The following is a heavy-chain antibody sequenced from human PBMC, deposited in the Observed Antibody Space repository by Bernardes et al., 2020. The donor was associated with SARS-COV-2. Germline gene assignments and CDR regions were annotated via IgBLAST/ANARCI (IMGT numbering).Heavy chain of an antibody. CDR2: IYPGDSDT. J-gene: IGHJ4*02. D-gene: IGHD4-17*01. Sequence: GESLKISRNAPGYHFSRYLIGWVRPMPGKGLELIWIIYPGDSDTRYSPSFQGQVTISADKSINTAYLQWSSLKASDTAMYYCAIPSVGYGDYVKWGQGTLVTVSS. V-gene: IGHV5-51*01. CDR1: GYHFSRYL. CDR3: AIPSVGYGDYVK.